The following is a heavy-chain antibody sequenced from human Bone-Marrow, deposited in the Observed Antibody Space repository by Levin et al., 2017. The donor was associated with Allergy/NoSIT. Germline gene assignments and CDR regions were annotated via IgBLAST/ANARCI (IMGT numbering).Heavy chain of an antibody. CDR3: AKDHPRYFDWLGGNWFDP. V-gene: IGHV3-23*01. J-gene: IGHJ5*02. CDR2: ISGSGGST. CDR1: GFTFSSYA. D-gene: IGHD3-9*01. Sequence: PGGSLRLSCAASGFTFSSYAMSWVRQAPGKGLEWVSAISGSGGSTYYADSVKGRFTISRDNSKNTLYLQMNSLRAEDTAVYYCAKDHPRYFDWLGGNWFDPWGQGTLVTVSS.